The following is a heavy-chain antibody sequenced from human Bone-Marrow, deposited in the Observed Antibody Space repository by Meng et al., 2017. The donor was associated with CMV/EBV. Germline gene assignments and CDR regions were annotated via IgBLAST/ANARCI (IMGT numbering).Heavy chain of an antibody. V-gene: IGHV5-51*01. CDR1: GYDFTSYW. CDR2: IYPGDSDT. J-gene: IGHJ4*02. CDR3: ARMIGYDILTGYRASDY. D-gene: IGHD3-9*01. Sequence: GGSLRLSCKGSGYDFTSYWVAWVRQMPGKGLEWMGIIYPGDSDTTYSPSLQGQVTFSADKSSGTVYLQWSSLKASDTAMYYCARMIGYDILTGYRASDYWGQGTLVTVSS.